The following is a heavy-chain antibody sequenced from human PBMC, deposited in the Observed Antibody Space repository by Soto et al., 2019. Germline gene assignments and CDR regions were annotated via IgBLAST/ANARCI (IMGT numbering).Heavy chain of an antibody. CDR2: ISDSGGST. D-gene: IGHD2-2*01. J-gene: IGHJ4*02. V-gene: IGHV3-23*01. CDR3: EKVWDSTGSAMDY. CDR1: GFTFSIYA. Sequence: GGSMRLSCAASGFTFSIYAMTWVRQAPGKGLEWVSGISDSGGSTYYADSVKGRFTISRDNSRSSLYLQMNSLRAEDTAVYYCEKVWDSTGSAMDYWGQGTLVTVSS.